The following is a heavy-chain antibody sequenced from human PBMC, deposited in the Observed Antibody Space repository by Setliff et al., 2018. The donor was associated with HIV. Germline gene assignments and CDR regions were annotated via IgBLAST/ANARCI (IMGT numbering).Heavy chain of an antibody. V-gene: IGHV4-4*09. CDR3: ARRRFGESPNWFDP. Sequence: SETLSLTCTVSGDSISTDYWTWIRQPPGKGLEWIGYIYNSASTSYNPSLKSRVTISLDTSRNQFSLKLGSVTAADTAMYYCARRRFGESPNWFDPWGQGTLVTVSS. CDR2: IYNSAST. CDR1: GDSISTDY. J-gene: IGHJ5*02. D-gene: IGHD3-10*01.